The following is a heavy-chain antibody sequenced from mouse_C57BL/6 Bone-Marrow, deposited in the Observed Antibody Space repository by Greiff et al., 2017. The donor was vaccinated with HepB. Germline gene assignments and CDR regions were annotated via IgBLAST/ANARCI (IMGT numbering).Heavy chain of an antibody. J-gene: IGHJ4*01. Sequence: EVQLQQSGPELVKPGDSVKISCKASGYSFTGYFMNWVMQSHGKSLEWIGRINPYNGDTFYNQKFKGKATLTVDKSSSTAHMELRSRTSEDSAVFYCASTDEEGHYYAMDDWGQGTSVTVSS. CDR2: INPYNGDT. V-gene: IGHV1-20*01. CDR3: ASTDEEGHYYAMDD. CDR1: GYSFTGYF.